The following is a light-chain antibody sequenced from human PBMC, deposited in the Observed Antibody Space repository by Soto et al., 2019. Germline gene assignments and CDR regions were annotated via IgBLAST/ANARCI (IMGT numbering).Light chain of an antibody. V-gene: IGKV3-20*01. Sequence: DIVLTQSPGPLSLSPGERATLSCRASQSVTNNYLAWYQQKPGQAPRLLIDGASSRATGVPDRFSGTGSGTDFTLTFSRLEPEDFAVFYCQQYGNSPIPFGQGTRLEIK. CDR2: GAS. CDR1: QSVTNNY. CDR3: QQYGNSPIP. J-gene: IGKJ5*01.